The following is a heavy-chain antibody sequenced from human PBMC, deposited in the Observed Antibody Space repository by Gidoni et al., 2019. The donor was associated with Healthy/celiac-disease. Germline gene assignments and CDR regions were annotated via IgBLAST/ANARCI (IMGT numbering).Heavy chain of an antibody. D-gene: IGHD3-10*01. CDR2: ISWNVDK. V-gene: IGHV2-5*01. CDR3: AHRPTGMRCGGSGHFFDY. J-gene: IGHJ4*02. CDR1: GFSLSTCGVG. Sequence: QNTLQASCPTLVISTQTLTLTCTFSGFSLSTCGVGVGWISQPPGKALEWLALISWNVDKRYRPSLKSRLTSTKDTSKNQVVLTMNNMDPVDTATYYCAHRPTGMRCGGSGHFFDYWGQGTLVTVSS.